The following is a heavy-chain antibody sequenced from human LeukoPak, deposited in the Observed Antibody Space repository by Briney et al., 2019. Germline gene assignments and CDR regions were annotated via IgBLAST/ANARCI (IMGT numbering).Heavy chain of an antibody. J-gene: IGHJ4*02. CDR1: GFTFDDYA. Sequence: GGSLRLSCAASGFTFDDYAMHWVRQAPGQGLEWVSGISCNSGSIGYADSVKGRFTISRDNAKNSLYLQINSLRAEDTALYYCAKGPSYYFDYWGQGTLVTVSS. CDR2: ISCNSGSI. V-gene: IGHV3-9*01. CDR3: AKGPSYYFDY.